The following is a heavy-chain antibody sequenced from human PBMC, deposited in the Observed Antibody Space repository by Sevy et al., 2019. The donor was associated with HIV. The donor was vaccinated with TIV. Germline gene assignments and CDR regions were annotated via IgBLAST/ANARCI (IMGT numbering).Heavy chain of an antibody. D-gene: IGHD6-19*01. CDR3: ARESVAGTLGDY. CDR1: GFTFSSYS. Sequence: GVSLRLSCAASGFTFSSYSMNWVRQAPGKGLEWVSSISSSSSYIYYADSVKGRFTISRDNAKNSLYLQMNSLRAEDTAVYYCARESVAGTLGDYWGQGTLVTVSS. CDR2: ISSSSSYI. V-gene: IGHV3-21*01. J-gene: IGHJ4*02.